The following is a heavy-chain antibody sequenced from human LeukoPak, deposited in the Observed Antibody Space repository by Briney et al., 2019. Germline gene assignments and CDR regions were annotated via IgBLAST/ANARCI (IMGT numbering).Heavy chain of an antibody. CDR1: GASISSFY. CDR3: ARVPVYYGMDV. Sequence: SETLSLTCTVSGASISSFYWSWIRQPPGKGLEFIGYVYYTGSTNYTPSLESRVTISLDTSKNEFSLKMSSVTAADTVVYYCARVPVYYGMDVWGQGTTVTVSS. CDR2: VYYTGST. V-gene: IGHV4-59*01. J-gene: IGHJ6*02.